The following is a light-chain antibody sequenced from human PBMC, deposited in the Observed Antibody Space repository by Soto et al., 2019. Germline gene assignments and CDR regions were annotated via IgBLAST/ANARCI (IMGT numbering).Light chain of an antibody. J-gene: IGKJ5*01. CDR1: QSVSLS. Sequence: DIVLTQSPDTLSLSPGNRATLSCRAGQSVSLSLAWYQMRPGQPPRLLIYGASTRATDIPARFRGTGSGTDFTLTISSLQSEDFAVYYCQQYKNWPLFGQGTRLEIK. V-gene: IGKV3-15*01. CDR3: QQYKNWPL. CDR2: GAS.